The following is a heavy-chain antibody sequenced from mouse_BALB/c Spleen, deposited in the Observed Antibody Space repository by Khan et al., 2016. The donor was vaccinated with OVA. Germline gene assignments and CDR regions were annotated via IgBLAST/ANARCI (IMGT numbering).Heavy chain of an antibody. CDR2: ISSGGTYT. Sequence: EVELVESGGGLVKPGGSLKLSCAASAFTFSSYTMSWVRQTPEKRLDWVATISSGGTYTYYPDSVKGRFTISRDNAKNTLYLQMSSLKSEDTAMYYWTRDGNYAHWYFDVWGAGTTVTVSS. CDR1: AFTFSSYT. J-gene: IGHJ1*01. V-gene: IGHV5-6-4*01. D-gene: IGHD2-1*01. CDR3: TRDGNYAHWYFDV.